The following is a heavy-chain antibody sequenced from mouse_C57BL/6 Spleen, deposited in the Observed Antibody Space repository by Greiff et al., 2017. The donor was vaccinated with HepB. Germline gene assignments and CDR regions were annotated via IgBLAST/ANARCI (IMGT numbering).Heavy chain of an antibody. Sequence: EVQLQQSGPELVKPGASVKMSCKASGYTFTDYNMHWVKQSHGKSLEWIGYINPNNGGTSYNQKFKGKATLTVNKSSSTAYMELLSLTSEDSAVYYCASSGGDGYSDWFAYWGQGTLVTVSA. J-gene: IGHJ3*01. CDR3: ASSGGDGYSDWFAY. CDR1: GYTFTDYN. CDR2: INPNNGGT. D-gene: IGHD2-3*01. V-gene: IGHV1-22*01.